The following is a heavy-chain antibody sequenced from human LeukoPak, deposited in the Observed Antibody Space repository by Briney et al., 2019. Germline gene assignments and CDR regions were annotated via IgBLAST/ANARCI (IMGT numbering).Heavy chain of an antibody. CDR1: GGSFNSYY. V-gene: IGHV4-4*07. CDR3: ARGPDDWYTFNL. Sequence: SETLSLTCTVSGGSFNSYYCSWIRRPAGKGLGWIGRISTSGSTNYNPSLKSRVTMSVDTSKKQYSLKLTSVTAADTAVYYCARGPDDWYTFNLWGQGTVVTVSS. J-gene: IGHJ3*01. CDR2: ISTSGST. D-gene: IGHD3-9*01.